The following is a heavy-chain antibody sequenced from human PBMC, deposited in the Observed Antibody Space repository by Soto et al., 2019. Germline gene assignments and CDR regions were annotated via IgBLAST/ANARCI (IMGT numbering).Heavy chain of an antibody. CDR3: ARASGNYYDSSGYYY. D-gene: IGHD3-22*01. J-gene: IGHJ4*02. CDR1: GYTFTSYY. V-gene: IGHV1-46*01. Sequence: ASVNVSCKSSGYTFTSYYIHWVRRAPGQGLEWMGIINPSGGSTSYAQKFQGRVTMTRDTSTSTVYMELSSLRSEDTAVYYCARASGNYYDSSGYYYWGQGTLVTVSS. CDR2: INPSGGST.